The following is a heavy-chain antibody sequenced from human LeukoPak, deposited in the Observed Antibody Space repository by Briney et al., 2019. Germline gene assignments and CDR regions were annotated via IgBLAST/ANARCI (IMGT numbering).Heavy chain of an antibody. V-gene: IGHV3-23*01. CDR1: GFTFGTCG. Sequence: GGSLRLSCAASGFTFGTCGMSWVRQAPGKGLEWVSTISSSGYNIYYADSVQGRFTISRDNSKNTLYLQMNSLRVEDTAVYYCAKGAEEGVVITSVYYYYMDVWGKGTTVTISS. D-gene: IGHD3-22*01. CDR3: AKGAEEGVVITSVYYYYMDV. CDR2: ISSSGYNI. J-gene: IGHJ6*03.